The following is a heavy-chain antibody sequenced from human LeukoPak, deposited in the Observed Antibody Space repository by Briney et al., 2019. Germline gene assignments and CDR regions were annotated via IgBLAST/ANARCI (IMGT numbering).Heavy chain of an antibody. V-gene: IGHV3-33*01. CDR2: IWYDGSNK. J-gene: IGHJ4*02. D-gene: IGHD5-18*01. CDR1: GFTFSSYG. Sequence: PGGSLRLSCAASGFTFSSYGMHWVRQAPGKGLEWVAVIWYDGSNKYYADSVKGRFTISRDNSKNTLYLQMNSLRAEDTAVYYCARGIWAQLWSLDYWGQGTLVTVSS. CDR3: ARGIWAQLWSLDY.